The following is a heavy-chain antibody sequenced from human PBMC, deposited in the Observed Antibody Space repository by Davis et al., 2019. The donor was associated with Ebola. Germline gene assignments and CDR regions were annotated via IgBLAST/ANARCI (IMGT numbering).Heavy chain of an antibody. V-gene: IGHV1-46*01. CDR1: GYTFTSYY. J-gene: IGHJ4*02. D-gene: IGHD2-21*01. CDR3: ARDSQCGGDCYSFAY. CDR2: INPSGGST. Sequence: ASVKVSCKASGYTFTSYYMHWVRQAPGQGLEWMGIINPSGGSTSYAQKFQGRVTMTRDTSTSTVYMELSSLRSEDTAVYYCARDSQCGGDCYSFAYWGQGTLVTVSS.